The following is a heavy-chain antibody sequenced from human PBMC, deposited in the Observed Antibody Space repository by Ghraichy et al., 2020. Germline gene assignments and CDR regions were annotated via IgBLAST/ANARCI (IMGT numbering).Heavy chain of an antibody. D-gene: IGHD3-16*01. CDR1: GGSFSGYY. J-gene: IGHJ2*01. CDR3: ARGGGLWGSYWYFDL. V-gene: IGHV4-34*01. CDR2: INHSGST. Sequence: SETLSLTCAVYGGSFSGYYWSWIRQPPGKGLEWIGEINHSGSTNYNPSLKSRVTISVDTSKNQFSLKLSSVTAADTAVYYCARGGGLWGSYWYFDLWGRGTLVTVSS.